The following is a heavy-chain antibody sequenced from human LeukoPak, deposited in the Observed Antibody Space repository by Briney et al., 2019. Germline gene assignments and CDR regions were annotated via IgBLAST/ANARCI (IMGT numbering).Heavy chain of an antibody. CDR1: GESFRHYY. Sequence: PSETLSLTCAVYGESFRHYYWTWIRQTSAKGLEWIGEIDYLGRTSYNPSLKSRLTISVDTSKNQFSLRLSSITAADTAVYYCARPVWCSATICTGPSDVWGQGTLVAVSS. J-gene: IGHJ4*02. V-gene: IGHV4-34*01. CDR2: IDYLGRT. CDR3: ARPVWCSATICTGPSDV. D-gene: IGHD3-16*01.